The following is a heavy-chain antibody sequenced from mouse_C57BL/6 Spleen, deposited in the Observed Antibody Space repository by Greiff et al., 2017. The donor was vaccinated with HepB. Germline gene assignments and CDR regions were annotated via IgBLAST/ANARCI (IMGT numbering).Heavy chain of an antibody. J-gene: IGHJ3*01. V-gene: IGHV1-5*01. CDR1: GYTFTSYW. CDR2: IYPGNSDT. Sequence: EVQLQQSGTVLARPGASVKMSCKTSGYTFTSYWMHWVKQRPGQGLEWIGAIYPGNSDTSYNQKFKGKAKLTAVTSASTAYMELSSLTNEDSAVYYCTRGPFYYDYDGFAYWGQGTLVTVSA. D-gene: IGHD2-4*01. CDR3: TRGPFYYDYDGFAY.